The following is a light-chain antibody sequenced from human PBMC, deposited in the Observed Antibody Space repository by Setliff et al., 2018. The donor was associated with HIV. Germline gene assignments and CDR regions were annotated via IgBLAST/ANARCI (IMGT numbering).Light chain of an antibody. CDR1: SSNIGSNT. CDR3: AAWDNSLNGQV. V-gene: IGLV1-44*01. J-gene: IGLJ1*01. Sequence: QSVLTQPPSASGTPGQRVTISCSGSSSNIGSNTVNWYQQLPGTAPKLLIYNNNQRPSGVPDRFFDSKSGTSASLAISGLQSEDEADYYCAAWDNSLNGQVFGTGTKVTVL. CDR2: NNN.